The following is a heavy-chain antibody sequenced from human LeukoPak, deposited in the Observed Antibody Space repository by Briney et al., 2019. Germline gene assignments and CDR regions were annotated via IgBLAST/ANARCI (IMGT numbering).Heavy chain of an antibody. CDR2: ISAYNGNT. CDR3: AIDGGITIFGVVINAGNWFDP. V-gene: IGHV1-18*01. CDR1: GYTFTSYG. D-gene: IGHD3-3*01. J-gene: IGHJ5*02. Sequence: ASVKVSCKASGYTFTSYGISWVRQAPGQGLEWMGWISAYNGNTNYAQKLQGRVTMTTDTSTSTAYMELRSLRSDDTAVDYTAIDGGITIFGVVINAGNWFDPWGQGTLVTVSS.